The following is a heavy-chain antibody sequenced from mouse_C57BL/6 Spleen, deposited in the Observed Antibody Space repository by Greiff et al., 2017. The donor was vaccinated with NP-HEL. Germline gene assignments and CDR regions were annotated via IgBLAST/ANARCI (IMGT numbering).Heavy chain of an antibody. J-gene: IGHJ2*01. CDR2: ISSGGSYT. V-gene: IGHV5-6*01. D-gene: IGHD1-1*01. CDR3: ARHPYGSSYVGYFDY. CDR1: GFTFSSYG. Sequence: EVTLVESGGDLVKPGGSLKLSCAASGFTFSSYGMSWVRQTPDKRLEWVATISSGGSYTYYPDSVKGRFTISRDNAKNTLYLQMSSLKSEDTAMYYCARHPYGSSYVGYFDYWGQGTTLTVSS.